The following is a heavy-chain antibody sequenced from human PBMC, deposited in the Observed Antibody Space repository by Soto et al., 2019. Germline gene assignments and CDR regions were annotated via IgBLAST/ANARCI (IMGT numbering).Heavy chain of an antibody. J-gene: IGHJ6*02. CDR3: ARVVVGPRIFGVVIRTYYYGMDV. D-gene: IGHD3-3*02. V-gene: IGHV4-34*01. CDR1: GGSFSGYY. CDR2: INHSGST. Sequence: SETLSLTCAVYGGSFSGYYWSWIRQPPGKGLEWIGEINHSGSTNYNPSLKSRVTISVDTSKNQFSLKLSSVTAADTAVYYCARVVVGPRIFGVVIRTYYYGMDVWGQGTTVTVSS.